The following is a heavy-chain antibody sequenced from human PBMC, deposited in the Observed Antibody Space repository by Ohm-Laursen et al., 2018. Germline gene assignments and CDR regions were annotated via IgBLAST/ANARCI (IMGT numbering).Heavy chain of an antibody. D-gene: IGHD6-19*01. V-gene: IGHV1-2*02. Sequence: ASVKVSCKVSGYTFTGYYMHWVRQAPGQGLEWMGWINPNSGGTNYAQKFQDRVTMTRDTSISTAYMELSRLRSDDTAVYYCAYDYSSGWYTFDYWGQGTLVTVSS. J-gene: IGHJ4*02. CDR3: AYDYSSGWYTFDY. CDR2: INPNSGGT. CDR1: GYTFTGYY.